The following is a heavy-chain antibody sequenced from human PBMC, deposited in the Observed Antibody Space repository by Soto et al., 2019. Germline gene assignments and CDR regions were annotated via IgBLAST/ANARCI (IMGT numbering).Heavy chain of an antibody. CDR2: ISYDGSNK. Sequence: SGGSLRLSCAASGFTFSSYGMHWVRQAPGKGLEWVAVISYDGSNKYYADSVKGRFTISRDNSKNTLYLQMNSLRAEDTAVYYCAKDHGSGWYVDYYYYGMDVWGQGTTVTVSS. CDR1: GFTFSSYG. D-gene: IGHD6-19*01. CDR3: AKDHGSGWYVDYYYYGMDV. J-gene: IGHJ6*02. V-gene: IGHV3-30*18.